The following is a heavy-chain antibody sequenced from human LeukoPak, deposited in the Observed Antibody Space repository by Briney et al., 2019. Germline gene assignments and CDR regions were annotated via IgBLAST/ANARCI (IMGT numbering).Heavy chain of an antibody. CDR2: INHSGST. J-gene: IGHJ2*01. CDR1: GGSFSGYY. V-gene: IGHV4-34*01. D-gene: IGHD5-18*01. Sequence: SETLSLTCAVYGGSFSGYYWSWIRQPPGKGLEWIGEINHSGSTNYNPSLKSRVTISVDTSENQFSLKLTSVTAADTAVYYCARGVYNYGSDCYFDLWGRGTLVTVSS. CDR3: ARGVYNYGSDCYFDL.